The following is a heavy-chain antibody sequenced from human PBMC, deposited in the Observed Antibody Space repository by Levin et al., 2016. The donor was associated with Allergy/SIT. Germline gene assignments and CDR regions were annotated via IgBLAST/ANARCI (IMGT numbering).Heavy chain of an antibody. CDR1: GYTFTSYG. CDR2: ISAYNGNT. J-gene: IGHJ6*02. D-gene: IGHD2-2*02. Sequence: ASVKVSCKASGYTFTSYGISWVRQAPGQGLEWMGWISAYNGNTNYAQKLQGRVTMTTDTSTSTAYMELRSLRSDDTAVYYCATIGVFHCSSTSCYRDYYYYGMDVWGQGTTVTVSS. V-gene: IGHV1-18*04. CDR3: ATIGVFHCSSTSCYRDYYYYGMDV.